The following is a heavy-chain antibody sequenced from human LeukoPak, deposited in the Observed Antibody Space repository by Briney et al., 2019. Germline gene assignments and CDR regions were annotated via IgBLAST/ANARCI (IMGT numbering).Heavy chain of an antibody. V-gene: IGHV3-21*01. CDR1: GFTVSSYS. CDR3: ARDYYDSSGYSTNDY. D-gene: IGHD3-22*01. CDR2: ISSTSSYI. J-gene: IGHJ4*02. Sequence: PGGSLRLSCAASGFTVSSYSMNWVRQAPGKGLEWVSSISSTSSYIYYADSVKGRFTISRDNAKNSLYLQMNSLRAEDTAVYYCARDYYDSSGYSTNDYWGQGTLVTVSS.